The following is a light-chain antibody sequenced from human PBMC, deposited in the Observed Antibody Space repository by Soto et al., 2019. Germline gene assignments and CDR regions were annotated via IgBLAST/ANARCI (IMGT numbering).Light chain of an antibody. J-gene: IGLJ2*01. CDR1: SSDVGGYNY. Sequence: QSALTQAASVSGSPGQSITMSCTGTSSDVGGYNYVSWYQLHPGKGPKLMIYDVSNRPSGVSNRFSGSKSGNTASLTISGLQAEDEADYYCSSFTSSSTYVLFGGGTKVTVL. CDR3: SSFTSSSTYVL. CDR2: DVS. V-gene: IGLV2-14*03.